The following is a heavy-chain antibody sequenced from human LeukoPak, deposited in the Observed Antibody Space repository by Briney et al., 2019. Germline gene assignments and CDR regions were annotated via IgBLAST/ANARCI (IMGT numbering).Heavy chain of an antibody. V-gene: IGHV3-23*01. CDR3: AKDVHYYDSSGYQSY. CDR2: ISGSGGST. Sequence: GGSLRLSCAASGFTFSSYAMSWVRQAPGKGLEWVSAISGSGGSTYYADSVKGRFTISRDNSKNTLYLQMNSLRAEDTAVYYCAKDVHYYDSSGYQSYWGQGTLVTVSS. D-gene: IGHD3-22*01. J-gene: IGHJ4*02. CDR1: GFTFSSYA.